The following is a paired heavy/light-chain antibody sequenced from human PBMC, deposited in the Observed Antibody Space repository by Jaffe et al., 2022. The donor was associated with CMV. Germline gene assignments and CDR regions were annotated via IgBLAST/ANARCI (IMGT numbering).Heavy chain of an antibody. J-gene: IGHJ2*01. Sequence: QVQLQESGPGLVKPSETLSLNCNVSGGSISGHYWSWIRQPPGKGLEWIGYIYYSGSTIYNPSLKSRVTISVDTSKNQFSLKLNSVTAADTAIYYCARGTGYCTDGSCYRYWYFDLWGRGTLVSVSS. CDR1: GGSISGHY. V-gene: IGHV4-59*11. CDR2: IYYSGST. CDR3: ARGTGYCTDGSCYRYWYFDL. D-gene: IGHD2-15*01.
Light chain of an antibody. CDR2: GAS. V-gene: IGKV3D-15*01. J-gene: IGKJ1*01. CDR1: QSISSN. Sequence: EIVMTQSPATLSVSPGERATLSCRASQSISSNLAWYQQKPGQAPRLLVYGASTRATDIPARFSGSGSGTEFTLTISSLQSEDFAVYYCQQYHNWPRTFGQGAKVGIK. CDR3: QQYHNWPRT.